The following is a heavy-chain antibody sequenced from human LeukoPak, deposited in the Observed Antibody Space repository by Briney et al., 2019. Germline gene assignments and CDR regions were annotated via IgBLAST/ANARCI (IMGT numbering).Heavy chain of an antibody. J-gene: IGHJ6*03. V-gene: IGHV4-34*01. CDR3: GRDALVGYFSYYYMDV. Sequence: SETLSLTCAVYGGSFSGYYWSWIRQPPGKGLEWIGEINHSGSTNYNPSLKSRVTISVDTSKNQFSLKLSSVTAADTAVYYCGRDALVGYFSYYYMDVWGKGTTVTVSS. D-gene: IGHD2-15*01. CDR1: GGSFSGYY. CDR2: INHSGST.